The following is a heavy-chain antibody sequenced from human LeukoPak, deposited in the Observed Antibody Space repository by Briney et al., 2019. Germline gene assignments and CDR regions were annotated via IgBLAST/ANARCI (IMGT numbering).Heavy chain of an antibody. V-gene: IGHV4-59*01. CDR3: ARVETSAWSTSYYYYFHMDV. CDR2: TYSSGST. J-gene: IGHJ6*03. Sequence: SETLSLTCTVSGRSITRYSWRWIRKPPGKGLEWIGYTYSSGSTNYKHSLKSRVTISIDTAKYQCTLKLNSVTAADKAMYYCARVETSAWSTSYYYYFHMDVWGKGTTVTISS. D-gene: IGHD6-19*01. CDR1: GRSITRYS.